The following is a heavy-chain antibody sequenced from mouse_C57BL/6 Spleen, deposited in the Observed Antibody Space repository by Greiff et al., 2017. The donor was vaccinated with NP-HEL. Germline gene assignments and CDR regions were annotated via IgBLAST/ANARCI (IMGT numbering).Heavy chain of an antibody. Sequence: QVQLKQSGAELVRPGPSVKMSCKASGYTFTNYWIGWAKQRPGHGLEWIGDIYPGGGYTNYNEKFKGKATLTADKSSSTAYMQFSSLTSEDSAIYYCARKGYGSDFDYWGQGTTLTVSS. CDR3: ARKGYGSDFDY. CDR2: IYPGGGYT. V-gene: IGHV1-63*01. CDR1: GYTFTNYW. D-gene: IGHD1-1*01. J-gene: IGHJ2*01.